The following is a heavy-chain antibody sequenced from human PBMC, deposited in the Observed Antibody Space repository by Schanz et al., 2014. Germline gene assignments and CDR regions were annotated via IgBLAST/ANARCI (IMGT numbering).Heavy chain of an antibody. V-gene: IGHV1-8*01. J-gene: IGHJ4*02. Sequence: QVQLVQSGAEVKKPGASVKVSCKVSGYSLNELSMHWVRQATGQGLEWMGWMNSKTGNTGYAQRFQGRVTMTRNTSITTAYLVLSSLRSGDTAVYYCTKGRTFRRWGQGTLVTVSS. D-gene: IGHD3-16*01. CDR3: TKGRTFRR. CDR2: MNSKTGNT. CDR1: GYSLNELS.